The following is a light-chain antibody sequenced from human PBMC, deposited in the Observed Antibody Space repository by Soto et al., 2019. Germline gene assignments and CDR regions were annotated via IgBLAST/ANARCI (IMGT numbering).Light chain of an antibody. J-gene: IGKJ1*01. CDR2: KTS. CDR1: QSISSW. V-gene: IGKV1-5*03. Sequence: DIQMTQSPSTLSASVGDRVTITCRASQSISSWLAWYQQKPGKAPKLLISKTSSLESGVPSRFGGSGSWTEFTHTISSLQPDDFATYYCQQYSSYSTFGQGTKVEIK. CDR3: QQYSSYST.